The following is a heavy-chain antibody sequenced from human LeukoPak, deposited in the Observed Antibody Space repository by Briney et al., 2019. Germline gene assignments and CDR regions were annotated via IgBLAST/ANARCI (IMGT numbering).Heavy chain of an antibody. CDR1: GFTFSSYG. CDR3: ALRLGELSSIDY. V-gene: IGHV3-23*01. J-gene: IGHJ4*02. Sequence: TGGSLRLSCAASGFTFSSYGMSWVRQAPGKGLEWVSAISGSGGSTYYADSVKGRFTISRDNSKNTLYLQMNSLRAEDTAVYYCALRLGELSSIDYWGQGTLVTVSS. CDR2: ISGSGGST. D-gene: IGHD3-16*02.